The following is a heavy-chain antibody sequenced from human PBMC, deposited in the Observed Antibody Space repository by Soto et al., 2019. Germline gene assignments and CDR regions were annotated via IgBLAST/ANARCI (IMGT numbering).Heavy chain of an antibody. CDR1: GGSISSYY. J-gene: IGHJ5*02. D-gene: IGHD2-15*01. Sequence: KASETLSLTCTVSGGSISSYYWSWIRQPPGKGLEWIGYIYYSGSTNYNPSLKSRVTISVDTSKNQFSLKLSSVTAADTAVYYCARARHCRGGSCYWFDTWRRGTLVTVSS. V-gene: IGHV4-59*01. CDR3: ARARHCRGGSCYWFDT. CDR2: IYYSGST.